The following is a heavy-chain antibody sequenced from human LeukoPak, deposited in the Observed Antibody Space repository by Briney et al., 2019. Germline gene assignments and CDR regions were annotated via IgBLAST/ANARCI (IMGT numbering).Heavy chain of an antibody. V-gene: IGHV1-46*01. CDR1: GYTFTSYY. D-gene: IGHD6-19*01. CDR2: INPSGGST. Sequence: ASVKVSCKASGYTFTSYYMHWVRQAPGQGLEWMGIINPSGGSTSYAQKFQGRVIMTRDTSTSTVYMELSSLRSEDTAVYYCARTRYSSGWYDPSFYFDYWGQGTLVTVSS. J-gene: IGHJ4*02. CDR3: ARTRYSSGWYDPSFYFDY.